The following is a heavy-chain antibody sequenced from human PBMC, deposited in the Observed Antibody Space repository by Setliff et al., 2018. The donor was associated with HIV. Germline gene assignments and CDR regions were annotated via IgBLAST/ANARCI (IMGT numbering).Heavy chain of an antibody. CDR3: ARESPDGLDY. Sequence: SETLSLTCAVYGGSLSGYYWSWIRQPPGKGLEWIGEINHSGSTNYNPSLKSRVTISVDTSKNQFSLKLSSVTAADTAMYFCARESPDGLDYWGQGTLVTVSS. CDR2: INHSGST. D-gene: IGHD2-8*01. CDR1: GGSLSGYY. V-gene: IGHV4-34*01. J-gene: IGHJ4*02.